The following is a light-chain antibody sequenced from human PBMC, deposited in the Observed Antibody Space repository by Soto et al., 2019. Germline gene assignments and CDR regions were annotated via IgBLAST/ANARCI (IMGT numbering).Light chain of an antibody. J-gene: IGKJ1*01. Sequence: EVVMTQSPATLSVSPGERATLSCRASQTVHTKLAWYQQKPGQAPRLLVYDTSTRATGIPARFSGSGSGTEFTLTISSLQSEDFAVYHCHQYNYWPGTLGQGTKVLVK. V-gene: IGKV3-15*01. CDR2: DTS. CDR1: QTVHTK. CDR3: HQYNYWPGT.